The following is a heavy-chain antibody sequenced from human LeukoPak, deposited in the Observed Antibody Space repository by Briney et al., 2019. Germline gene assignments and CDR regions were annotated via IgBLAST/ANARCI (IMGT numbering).Heavy chain of an antibody. CDR3: ARAALRYQLLWFDY. Sequence: PSETLSLTCTVSGGSISSGDYYWSWLRQPPGKGLEWIGYIYYSGSTYYNPSLKSRVTISGDTSKNQFSLKLSSVTAADTAVYYWARAALRYQLLWFDYWGQGTLVTVSS. CDR2: IYYSGST. V-gene: IGHV4-30-4*01. J-gene: IGHJ4*02. D-gene: IGHD2-2*01. CDR1: GGSISSGDYY.